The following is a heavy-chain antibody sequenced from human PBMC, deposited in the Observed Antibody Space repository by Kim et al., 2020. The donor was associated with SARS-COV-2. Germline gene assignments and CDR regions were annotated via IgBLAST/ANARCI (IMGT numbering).Heavy chain of an antibody. Sequence: LKSRVTISVDTSKNQFSLKLSSVTAGDTAVYYCARGRITIFGVVTEFDYWGQGTLVTVSS. J-gene: IGHJ4*02. CDR3: ARGRITIFGVVTEFDY. V-gene: IGHV4-31*02. D-gene: IGHD3-3*01.